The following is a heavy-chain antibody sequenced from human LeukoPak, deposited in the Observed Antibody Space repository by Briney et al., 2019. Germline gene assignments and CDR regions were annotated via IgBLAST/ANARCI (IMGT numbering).Heavy chain of an antibody. CDR3: AGAPQYGGSYVY. CDR1: GFTFNTHE. Sequence: GGSLRLSCAASGFTFNTHEMAWVRQAPGTGLEWVSYISSGGSTIRYADSVKGRFTISREDARSSVFPQLNGLRVEDTAIYYCAGAPQYGGSYVYWGQGILVTVSS. CDR2: ISSGGSTI. V-gene: IGHV3-48*03. D-gene: IGHD1-26*01. J-gene: IGHJ4*02.